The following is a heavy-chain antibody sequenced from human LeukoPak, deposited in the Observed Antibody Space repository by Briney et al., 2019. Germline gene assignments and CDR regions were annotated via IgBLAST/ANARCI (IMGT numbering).Heavy chain of an antibody. J-gene: IGHJ6*02. CDR1: GFTFSSYA. CDR2: ISGSGGST. CDR3: AKAGRWYGDAHPIYYYYYGMDV. D-gene: IGHD4-17*01. Sequence: GGSLRLSCAASGFTFSSYAVSWVRQAPGKGLEWVSAISGSGGSTYYADSVKGRFTISRDNSKNTLYLQMNSLRAEDTAVYYCAKAGRWYGDAHPIYYYYYGMDVWGQGTTVTVSS. V-gene: IGHV3-23*01.